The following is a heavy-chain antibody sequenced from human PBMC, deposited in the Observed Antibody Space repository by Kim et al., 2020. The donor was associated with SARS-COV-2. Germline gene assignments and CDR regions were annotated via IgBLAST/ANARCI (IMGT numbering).Heavy chain of an antibody. D-gene: IGHD3-22*01. CDR2: IWYDGSNK. CDR1: GFTFSSYG. Sequence: GGSLRLSCAASGFTFSSYGMHWVRQAPGKGLEWVAVIWYDGSNKYYADSVKGRFTISRDNSKNTLYLQMNSLRAEDTAVYYCARDYYYDSSGYLEGDKLFDYWGQGTLVTVSS. CDR3: ARDYYYDSSGYLEGDKLFDY. V-gene: IGHV3-33*01. J-gene: IGHJ4*02.